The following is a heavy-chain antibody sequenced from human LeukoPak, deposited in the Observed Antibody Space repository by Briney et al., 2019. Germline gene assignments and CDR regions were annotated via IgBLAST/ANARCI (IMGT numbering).Heavy chain of an antibody. J-gene: IGHJ4*02. D-gene: IGHD6-19*01. CDR1: GFTFSSYS. CDR3: ARDRGGSGWYNLDY. Sequence: GGSLRLSCAASGFTFSSYSMNWVRQAPGKGLEWVSSISSSSSYIYYADSVKGRFTISRDNAKNSLYLQMNSLRAEDTAVHYCARDRGGSGWYNLDYWGQGTLVTVSS. CDR2: ISSSSSYI. V-gene: IGHV3-21*01.